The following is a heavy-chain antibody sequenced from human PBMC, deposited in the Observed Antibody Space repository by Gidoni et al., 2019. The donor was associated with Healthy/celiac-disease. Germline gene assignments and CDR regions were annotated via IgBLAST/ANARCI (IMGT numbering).Heavy chain of an antibody. D-gene: IGHD2-15*01. V-gene: IGHV3-7*03. J-gene: IGHJ5*02. CDR2: IKQDGSDK. Sequence: VQPGGSLRLSCAASGFTFSSYWMSWVRQAPGKGLEWVANIKQDGSDKYYVDSVKGRFTISRDNAKNSLYLQMNSLRAEDTAVYYCARAPGYCSGGSCSSNWFDPWGQGTLVTVSS. CDR3: ARAPGYCSGGSCSSNWFDP. CDR1: GFTFSSYW.